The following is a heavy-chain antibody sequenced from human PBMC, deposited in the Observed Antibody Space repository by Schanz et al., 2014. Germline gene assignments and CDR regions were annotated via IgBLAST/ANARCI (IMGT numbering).Heavy chain of an antibody. CDR2: ISSSGSA. CDR3: ARELGREGGFDS. J-gene: IGHJ4*02. CDR1: GVSITNNY. V-gene: IGHV4-59*01. Sequence: QVQLQESGPGLVKPSETLSLTCTISGVSITNNYWAWVRQPPGKGLEWIGFISSSGSALYNPSLKTRVTISRDAAKNQVSLNLRSVTAADTAFYRCARELGREGGFDSGGQGTLVTVTS. D-gene: IGHD2-15*01.